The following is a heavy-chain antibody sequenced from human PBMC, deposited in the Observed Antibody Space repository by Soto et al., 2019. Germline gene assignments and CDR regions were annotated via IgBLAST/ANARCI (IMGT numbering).Heavy chain of an antibody. CDR1: GFSLSNGKVG. CDR2: IFSNDEK. V-gene: IGHV2-26*01. D-gene: IGHD6-19*01. CDR3: ARILFGRSVAGGYFYMDV. Sequence: GPTLVNPTETLTLTCTVSGFSLSNGKVGVSWIRQPPGKALEWLAHIFSNDEKSYRTSLKSRLTISEDTPKSQVVLTMTNVDPVDTATYYCARILFGRSVAGGYFYMDVWXKGTTVTVSS. J-gene: IGHJ6*03.